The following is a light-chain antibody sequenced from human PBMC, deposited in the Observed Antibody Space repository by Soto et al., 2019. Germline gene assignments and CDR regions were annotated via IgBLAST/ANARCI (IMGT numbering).Light chain of an antibody. CDR2: GTS. Sequence: EVVMTQSPATLSVSPGERVSLSCRASQNVRSYLAWYQQKLGQAPRLLIFGTSTRATGIPARFSGSGSGTEFTLTISSLQSEDVAVYYCHHYNNWPPGDSFGQGTKLEIK. CDR1: QNVRSY. CDR3: HHYNNWPPGDS. V-gene: IGKV3-15*01. J-gene: IGKJ2*01.